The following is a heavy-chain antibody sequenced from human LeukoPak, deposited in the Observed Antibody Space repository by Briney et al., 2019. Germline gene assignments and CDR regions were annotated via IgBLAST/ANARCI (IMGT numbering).Heavy chain of an antibody. D-gene: IGHD2-2*01. V-gene: IGHV3-23*01. CDR1: GFTFSSYA. J-gene: IGHJ6*02. CDR3: ARYCITTSCQDDNSYYGMDV. Sequence: GGSLRLSCAASGFTFSSYAMSWVRQAPGKGLVWVSAISNSTYYADSVTGRFTISRDNSKNTLYLLMNSLRAEDTAVYFCARYCITTSCQDDNSYYGMDVWGQGTTVTVSS. CDR2: ISNST.